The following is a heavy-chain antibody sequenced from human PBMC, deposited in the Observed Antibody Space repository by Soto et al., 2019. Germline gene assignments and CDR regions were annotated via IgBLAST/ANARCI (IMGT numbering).Heavy chain of an antibody. CDR3: ARAGLGDGSDY. J-gene: IGHJ4*02. CDR1: GGSVSSGSYY. V-gene: IGHV4-61*01. D-gene: IGHD1-26*01. CDR2: IYYSGST. Sequence: QVQLQESGPGLVKPSETLSLTCTVSGGSVSSGSYYWSWIRQPPGKGLEWIGYIYYSGSTKYNPSLYTRVTTSVDTSKIQFSLKLSSVTAADTAVYYCARAGLGDGSDYWGQGTLVTVSS.